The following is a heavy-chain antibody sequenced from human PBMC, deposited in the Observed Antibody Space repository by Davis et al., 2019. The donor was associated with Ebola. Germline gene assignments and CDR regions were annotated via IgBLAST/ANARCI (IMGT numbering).Heavy chain of an antibody. CDR3: ARVGSGYDLYGMDV. V-gene: IGHV3-11*01. CDR1: GFTFSDYY. D-gene: IGHD5-12*01. Sequence: GESLKISCAASGFTFSDYYMSWIRQAPGKGLEWVSYISSSGSTIYYADSVKGRFTISRDNAKNSLYLQMNSLRAEDTAVYYCARVGSGYDLYGMDVWGKGTTVTVSS. J-gene: IGHJ6*04. CDR2: ISSSGSTI.